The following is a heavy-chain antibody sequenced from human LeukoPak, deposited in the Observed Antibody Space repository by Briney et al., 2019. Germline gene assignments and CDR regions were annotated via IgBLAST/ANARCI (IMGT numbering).Heavy chain of an antibody. D-gene: IGHD1-26*01. Sequence: AETLSLTCTASGGSIRSYHGSWIRQPPGKGLEGIGYFYYSGSTNYHPSLKSRVTISGDPSKNQFSLKLNSVTAADTAVYYCARDIVGATNLGLDYWGQGTLVTVSS. CDR1: GGSIRSYH. V-gene: IGHV4-59*12. J-gene: IGHJ4*02. CDR3: ARDIVGATNLGLDY. CDR2: FYYSGST.